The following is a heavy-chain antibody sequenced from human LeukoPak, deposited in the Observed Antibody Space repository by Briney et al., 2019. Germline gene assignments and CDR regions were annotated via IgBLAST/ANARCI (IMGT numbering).Heavy chain of an antibody. Sequence: GGSLRLSCVASGFTFSSYWMSWVRQAPGKGLEWVSAISGSGGSTYYADSVKGRFTISRDSSKNTLYLQMNSLRAEDTAVYYCAKRTTVTTSGPYYFDYWGQGTLVTVSS. CDR2: ISGSGGST. D-gene: IGHD4-17*01. V-gene: IGHV3-23*01. J-gene: IGHJ4*02. CDR1: GFTFSSYW. CDR3: AKRTTVTTSGPYYFDY.